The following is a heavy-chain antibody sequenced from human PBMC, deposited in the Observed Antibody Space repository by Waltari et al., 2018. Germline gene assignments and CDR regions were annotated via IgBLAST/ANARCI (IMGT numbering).Heavy chain of an antibody. CDR1: GGSIRSGSYH. V-gene: IGHV4-61*02. D-gene: IGHD2-15*01. CDR2: IYTSGST. Sequence: QVQLQESGPGLVKPSQTLSLTCTVSGGSIRSGSYHWSWTRQPAGRGREWIGRIYTSGSTNYNPSLKSRVTISVDTSKNQFSLKLSSVTAADTAVYYCARDQQYCSGGSCSTYDAFDIWGQGTMVTVSS. J-gene: IGHJ3*02. CDR3: ARDQQYCSGGSCSTYDAFDI.